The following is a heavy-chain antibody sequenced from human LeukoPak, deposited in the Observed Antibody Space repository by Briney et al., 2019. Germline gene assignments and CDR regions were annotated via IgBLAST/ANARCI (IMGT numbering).Heavy chain of an antibody. CDR1: GYSISSGFY. CDR2: IFHSGST. Sequence: SETLSLTCSVSGYSISSGFYWGWIRQPPGKGLEWIGSIFHSGSTYYNPSLKSRVTISVDMSKNQFSLKLSSVTAADTAVYYCARANYYDTSGYSRGAFDIWGQGTMVTVSS. CDR3: ARANYYDTSGYSRGAFDI. D-gene: IGHD3-22*01. J-gene: IGHJ3*02. V-gene: IGHV4-38-2*02.